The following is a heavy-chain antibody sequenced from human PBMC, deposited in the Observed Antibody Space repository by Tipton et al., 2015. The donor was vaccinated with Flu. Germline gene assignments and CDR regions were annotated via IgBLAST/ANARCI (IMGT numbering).Heavy chain of an antibody. J-gene: IGHJ4*02. CDR2: ISGGGGGT. D-gene: IGHD3-16*01. CDR1: GFTFSIYA. CDR3: TRGFIRLCDY. Sequence: GSLRLSCAASGFTFSIYAMSWVRQAPGKRLEWISAISGGGGGTYYADSVKGRFTISRDNAKNTLYLQMSSLRVEDTAVYYCTRGFIRLCDYWGQGTLVTVSP. V-gene: IGHV3-23*01.